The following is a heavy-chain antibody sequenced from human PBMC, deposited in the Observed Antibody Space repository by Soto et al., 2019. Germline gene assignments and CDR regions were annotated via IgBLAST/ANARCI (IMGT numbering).Heavy chain of an antibody. CDR2: ISAYNGNT. J-gene: IGHJ6*02. V-gene: IGHV1-18*01. CDR1: GYTFTSYG. D-gene: IGHD3-22*01. CDR3: ARDSRYYDSSGYYYYYGMDV. Sequence: ASVKVSCKASGYTFTSYGISWVRQAPGQGLEWMGWISAYNGNTNYAQKLQGRVTMTTDTSTSTAYMELRSLRSDDTAVYYCARDSRYYDSSGYYYYYGMDVWGQGTKVTVYS.